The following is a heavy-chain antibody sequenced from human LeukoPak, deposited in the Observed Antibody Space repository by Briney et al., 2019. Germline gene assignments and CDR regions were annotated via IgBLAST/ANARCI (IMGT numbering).Heavy chain of an antibody. CDR3: ARGGTLFTFFDA. J-gene: IGHJ4*03. CDR2: IYTTGNT. D-gene: IGHD3-3*01. Sequence: PSETLSLSCTESGGSISSDDYYWNWIRQPAGRGLEWIGRIYTTGNTMYNPSLESRVSMSIDTSKNQVSLKVKSVTAADTAVYYCARGGTLFTFFDAGGQGTLVTVSS. V-gene: IGHV4-61*02. CDR1: GGSISSDDYY.